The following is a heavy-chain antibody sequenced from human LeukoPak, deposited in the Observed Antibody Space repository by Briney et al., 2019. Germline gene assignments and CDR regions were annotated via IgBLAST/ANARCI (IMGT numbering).Heavy chain of an antibody. Sequence: PSETLSLTCSVSGVSITSNYWSWIRQPPGKGLEWRGYTHHSGATSYNPSLKSRSTMSLDTSNNQFSLKLSSVTAADTAVYYCARSSGHSYGDFDYWGQGNLVTVSS. CDR1: GVSITSNY. V-gene: IGHV4-59*01. CDR2: THHSGAT. J-gene: IGHJ4*02. D-gene: IGHD5-18*01. CDR3: ARSSGHSYGDFDY.